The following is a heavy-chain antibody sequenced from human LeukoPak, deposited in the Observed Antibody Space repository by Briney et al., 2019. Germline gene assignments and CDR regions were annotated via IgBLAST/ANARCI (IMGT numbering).Heavy chain of an antibody. D-gene: IGHD3-10*01. Sequence: ASVKVSCKASGYTFTGYYIHWVRQAPGQGLEWMGWINPNSGDTNYAQKFQGRVTMTRDTSISTAYMELSRLRSDDTAVYYCARVYGSVSYWLYWGQGTLVTVSS. CDR1: GYTFTGYY. CDR2: INPNSGDT. CDR3: ARVYGSVSYWLY. V-gene: IGHV1-2*02. J-gene: IGHJ4*02.